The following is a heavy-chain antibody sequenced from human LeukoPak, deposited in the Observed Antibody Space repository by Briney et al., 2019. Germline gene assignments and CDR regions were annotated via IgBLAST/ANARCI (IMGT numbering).Heavy chain of an antibody. V-gene: IGHV3-23*01. D-gene: IGHD6-13*01. Sequence: GGSLRLSCAASGFTFSSYAMSWVRQAPGKGLDWVSAISGSGGSTYYADSVKGRFTISRDNSKNTLYLQMNSLRAEDTAVYYCAKDSWSYSSSWYSGNYYWGQGTLVTVSS. J-gene: IGHJ4*02. CDR1: GFTFSSYA. CDR3: AKDSWSYSSSWYSGNYY. CDR2: ISGSGGST.